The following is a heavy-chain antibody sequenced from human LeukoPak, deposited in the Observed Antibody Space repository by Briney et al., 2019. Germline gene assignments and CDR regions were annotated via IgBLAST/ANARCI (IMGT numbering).Heavy chain of an antibody. J-gene: IGHJ3*02. CDR1: GYSFTSYW. CDR3: ARHYAGYSSYFDAFDI. D-gene: IGHD6-19*01. V-gene: IGHV5-51*01. CDR2: IYPGDSGT. Sequence: GESLKISCKGSGYSFTSYWIGWVRQMPGKGLEWMGIIYPGDSGTRYSPSFQGQVTISADKSISTAYLQWSSLKASDTAMYYCARHYAGYSSYFDAFDIWGQGTMVTVSS.